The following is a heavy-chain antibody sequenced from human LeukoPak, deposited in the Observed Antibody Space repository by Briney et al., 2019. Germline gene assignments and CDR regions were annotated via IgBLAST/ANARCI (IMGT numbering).Heavy chain of an antibody. J-gene: IGHJ2*01. CDR2: ISSSSRYI. V-gene: IGHV3-21*01. CDR3: ARDLGTGTDMITFGGVIVPNWYFDL. Sequence: GGSLRLSCAASGFTFRSYSMNWVRQAPGKGLEWVSSISSSSRYIYYADSVKGRFTISRDNAKNSLYLQMNSLRAEDTAVYYCARDLGTGTDMITFGGVIVPNWYFDLWGRGTLVTVSS. D-gene: IGHD3-16*02. CDR1: GFTFRSYS.